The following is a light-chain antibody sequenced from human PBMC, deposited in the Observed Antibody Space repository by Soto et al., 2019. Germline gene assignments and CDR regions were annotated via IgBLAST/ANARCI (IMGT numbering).Light chain of an antibody. CDR3: KQYGSSPWT. J-gene: IGKJ1*01. V-gene: IGKV3-20*01. CDR1: QSISNF. Sequence: EIVLTQSPATLSFSPGERATLSCRASQSISNFLAWYQQKPGQAPRLLIYGASSRATGIPDRFSGSGSGTDFTLTISRLEPEDFAVYYCKQYGSSPWTSGQGTKVDIX. CDR2: GAS.